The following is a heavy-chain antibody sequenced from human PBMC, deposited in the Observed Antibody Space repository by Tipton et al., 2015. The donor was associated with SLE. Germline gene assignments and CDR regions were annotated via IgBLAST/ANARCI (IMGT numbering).Heavy chain of an antibody. Sequence: SGPEVKKPGASVKVSCKVSGYTLTELSMHWVRQAPGKGLEWVAVIWYDGSNKYYADSVKGRFTISRDNSKNTLYLQMNSLRAEDTAVYYCAKGPNPVATNYWYFDLWGRGTLVTVSS. D-gene: IGHD5-12*01. CDR3: AKGPNPVATNYWYFDL. J-gene: IGHJ2*01. CDR2: IWYDGSNK. CDR1: GYTLTELS. V-gene: IGHV3-30*02.